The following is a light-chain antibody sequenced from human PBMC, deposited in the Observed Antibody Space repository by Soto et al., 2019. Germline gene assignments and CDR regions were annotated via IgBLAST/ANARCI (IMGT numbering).Light chain of an antibody. Sequence: EIVMTQSPATLSVSPGERATLSCRASQSVSSNSAWYQQKPGQAPRLLIYGASTRATGIPARFSDSGSGTDFTLTIRSLQSEDFALYYCQQYNNWPPIPFGQGTRLEI. CDR2: GAS. J-gene: IGKJ5*01. V-gene: IGKV3-15*01. CDR3: QQYNNWPPIP. CDR1: QSVSSN.